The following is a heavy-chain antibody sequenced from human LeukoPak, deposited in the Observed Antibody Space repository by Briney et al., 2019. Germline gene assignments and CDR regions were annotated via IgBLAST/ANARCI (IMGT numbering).Heavy chain of an antibody. Sequence: GGSLRLSCAASGFSVSSDYMSWVRQAPGKGLEWVSVIYGGGSTYYADSVKGRFTISRDTSKNTLYLQMNSLRAEDTAVYYCASWPGGWYGEDSWGQGTLVTVSS. J-gene: IGHJ4*02. V-gene: IGHV3-53*01. D-gene: IGHD6-19*01. CDR1: GFSVSSDY. CDR3: ASWPGGWYGEDS. CDR2: IYGGGST.